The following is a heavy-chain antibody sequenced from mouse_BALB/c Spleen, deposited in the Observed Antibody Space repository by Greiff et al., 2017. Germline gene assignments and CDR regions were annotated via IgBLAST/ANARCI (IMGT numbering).Heavy chain of an antibody. CDR3: AREVYYGYSWFAY. J-gene: IGHJ3*01. CDR1: GFNIKDTY. V-gene: IGHV14-3*02. CDR2: IDPANGNT. D-gene: IGHD2-2*01. Sequence: EVQLQQSGAELVKPGASVKLSCTASGFNIKDTYMHWVKQRPEQGLEWIGRIDPANGNTKYDPKFQGKATITADTSSNTAYLQLSSLTSEDTAVYYCAREVYYGYSWFAYWGQGTLVTVSA.